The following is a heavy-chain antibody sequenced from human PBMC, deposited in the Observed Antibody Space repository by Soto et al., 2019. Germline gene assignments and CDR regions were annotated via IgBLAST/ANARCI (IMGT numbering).Heavy chain of an antibody. D-gene: IGHD2-2*01. J-gene: IGHJ4*02. CDR1: GGSISSSSYY. CDR3: ARRRVLWPEYFDY. Sequence: QLQLQESGPGLVKPSETLSLTCTVSGGSISSSSYYWGWIRQPPGKRLEWIGSIYYSGSTYYNPSLKSRVTMSVDTSKNQFSLKLSSVTAADTAVYYCARRRVLWPEYFDYWGQGTLVTVSS. V-gene: IGHV4-39*01. CDR2: IYYSGST.